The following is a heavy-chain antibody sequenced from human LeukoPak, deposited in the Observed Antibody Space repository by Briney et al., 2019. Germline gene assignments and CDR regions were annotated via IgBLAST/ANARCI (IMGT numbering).Heavy chain of an antibody. CDR1: GFTFSGSS. Sequence: LPGGSLRLSCAASGFTFSGSSIHWVRQASGKGLEWVGLIRTKANTYATAYAASVTGRFTISRDDSKTTSYLQMNSLKTEDTALYFCTTSYSGNSLYDWFGPWGQGTLVTVSS. CDR3: TTSYSGNSLYDWFGP. CDR2: IRTKANTYAT. D-gene: IGHD6-13*01. V-gene: IGHV3-73*01. J-gene: IGHJ5*02.